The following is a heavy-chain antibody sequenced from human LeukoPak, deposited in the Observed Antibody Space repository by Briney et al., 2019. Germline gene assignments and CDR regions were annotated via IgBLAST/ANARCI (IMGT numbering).Heavy chain of an antibody. CDR3: AARYCSNGVCHFY. CDR1: GFTFSNYW. V-gene: IGHV3-74*01. J-gene: IGHJ4*02. Sequence: GGSLRLSCAASGFTFSNYWIHWVRQAPGKGLVWVSRINSDGSTTNYADSVKGRFTISRDNAKNTLFLQMNSLRAEDTAVYYCAARYCSNGVCHFYWGQGTLVTVSS. D-gene: IGHD2-8*01. CDR2: INSDGSTT.